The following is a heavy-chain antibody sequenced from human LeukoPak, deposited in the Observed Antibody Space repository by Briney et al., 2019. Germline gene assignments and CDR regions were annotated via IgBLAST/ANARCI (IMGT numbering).Heavy chain of an antibody. CDR1: GYSFTSYW. Sequence: PGESLKISCKGSGYSFTSYWIAWVRQMPGKGLEWMGIIYPGDSDTRYGPSFQGQVTISADKSITTAYLQWSSLKASDTAMYYCARPQSVGASSAAFDIWGQGTMVTVST. CDR2: IYPGDSDT. D-gene: IGHD1-26*01. CDR3: ARPQSVGASSAAFDI. V-gene: IGHV5-51*01. J-gene: IGHJ3*02.